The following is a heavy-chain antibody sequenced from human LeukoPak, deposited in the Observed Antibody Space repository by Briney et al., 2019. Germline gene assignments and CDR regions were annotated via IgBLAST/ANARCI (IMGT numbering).Heavy chain of an antibody. J-gene: IGHJ4*02. Sequence: GGSLRLSCAASGFTFSRYGMLWVRQAPGKGLEWVAVIWHDGSNQYYGDSVKGRFTISRDNSKSTLYLQMNSLRDDDTAVCYCARDGYSYGANDYWGQGTLVTVSS. CDR1: GFTFSRYG. D-gene: IGHD4/OR15-4a*01. V-gene: IGHV3-33*08. CDR2: IWHDGSNQ. CDR3: ARDGYSYGANDY.